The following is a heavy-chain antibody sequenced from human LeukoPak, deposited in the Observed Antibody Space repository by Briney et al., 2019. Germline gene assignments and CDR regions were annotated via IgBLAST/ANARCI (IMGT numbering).Heavy chain of an antibody. D-gene: IGHD5-24*01. CDR2: IKQDGSEK. V-gene: IGHV3-7*04. CDR3: ARDRGQIVY. CDR1: GFAFSNYW. Sequence: AGGSLRPSCSASGFAFSNYWMSWVRQAPGKGLEWVANIKQDGSEKYYVDSVKGRFTISRDNAKNSLYLQMNSLRAEDTAVYYCARDRGQIVYWGQGTLVTVSS. J-gene: IGHJ4*02.